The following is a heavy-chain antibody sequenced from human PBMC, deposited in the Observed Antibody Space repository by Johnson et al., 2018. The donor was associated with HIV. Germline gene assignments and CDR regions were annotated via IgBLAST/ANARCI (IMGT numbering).Heavy chain of an antibody. D-gene: IGHD6-6*01. V-gene: IGHV3-30*02. CDR2: IRYDGSDK. CDR3: TTDRGSSSSGYAFDI. J-gene: IGHJ3*02. Sequence: QVQLVESGGGVVQPGRSLRLSCSASGFTFSNYAMDWVRQAPGKGLEWVAFIRYDGSDKNYVESLKGRFTISRDNSKNTLYLQMNSLRAEDTAVYYCTTDRGSSSSGYAFDIWGQGTMVTVSS. CDR1: GFTFSNYA.